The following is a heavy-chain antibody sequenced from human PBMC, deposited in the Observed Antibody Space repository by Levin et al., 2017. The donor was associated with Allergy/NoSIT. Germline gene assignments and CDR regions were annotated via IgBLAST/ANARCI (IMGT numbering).Heavy chain of an antibody. J-gene: IGHJ4*02. D-gene: IGHD6-13*01. CDR3: ARRATPGYSSSWYYFDY. CDR1: GFTFSDYY. CDR2: ISSSGSTI. V-gene: IGHV3-11*01. Sequence: GESLKISCAASGFTFSDYYMSWIRQAPGKGLEWVSYISSSGSTIYYADSVKGRFTISRDNAKNSLYLQMNSLRAEDTAVYYCARRATPGYSSSWYYFDYWGQGTLVTVSS.